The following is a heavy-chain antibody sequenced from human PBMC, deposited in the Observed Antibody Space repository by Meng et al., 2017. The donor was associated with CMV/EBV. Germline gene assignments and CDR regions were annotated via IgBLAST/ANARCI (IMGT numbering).Heavy chain of an antibody. CDR2: ISGSAGRT. D-gene: IGHD4-17*01. CDR1: GFTFDNYA. V-gene: IGHV3-23*01. CDR3: AKDRNYGPVSDYYYYGMDV. Sequence: GESLKISCAASGFTFDNYAMSWVRQAPGKGLEWVSGISGSAGRTFYADSVKGRFTISRDISKNTLYLQMNSLRAEDTAVYYCAKDRNYGPVSDYYYYGMDVWGQGTTVTVSS. J-gene: IGHJ6*02.